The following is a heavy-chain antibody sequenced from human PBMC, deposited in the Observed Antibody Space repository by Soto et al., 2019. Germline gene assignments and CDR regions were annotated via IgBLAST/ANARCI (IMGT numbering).Heavy chain of an antibody. D-gene: IGHD3-9*01. Sequence: PGGSLRLSCAASGFTFSSYIMNWVRQAPGKGLEWVSSISSSSSYIYYADSVKGRFTISRDNAKNSLYLQMNSLRAEDTAVYYCARDEYYDILTGYYWTAANWGQGTLVTVSS. J-gene: IGHJ4*02. CDR1: GFTFSSYI. CDR3: ARDEYYDILTGYYWTAAN. CDR2: ISSSSSYI. V-gene: IGHV3-21*01.